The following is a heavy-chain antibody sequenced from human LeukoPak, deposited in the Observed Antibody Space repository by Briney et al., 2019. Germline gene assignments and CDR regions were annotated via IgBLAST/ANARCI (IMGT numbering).Heavy chain of an antibody. CDR2: IDWDDDK. CDR3: ARLIAASSYFDY. CDR1: GFSLSTSGMC. D-gene: IGHD6-13*01. V-gene: IGHV2-70*11. J-gene: IGHJ4*02. Sequence: KSGPTLVNPTQTLTLTCTFSGFSLSTSGMCVSWIRQPPGKALEWLARIDWDDDKHYSTSLRTRVSISKDTSKEQVVLTMTNMDPGDTATYYCARLIAASSYFDYWGQGMLVTVSS.